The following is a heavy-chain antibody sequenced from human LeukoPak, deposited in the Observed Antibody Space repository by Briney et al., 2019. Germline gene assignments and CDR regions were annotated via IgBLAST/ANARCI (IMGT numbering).Heavy chain of an antibody. J-gene: IGHJ5*02. CDR2: IYYSGST. CDR3: ARSPLHLWFGELLNWFDP. D-gene: IGHD3-10*01. CDR1: GGSISSYY. V-gene: IGHV4-59*01. Sequence: SETLSLTCTVSGGSISSYYWSWIRQPPGKGLEWIGYIYYSGSTNYNPSLKSRVTISVDTSKNQFSLKLSSVTAADTAVYYCARSPLHLWFGELLNWFDPWGQGTLVTVSS.